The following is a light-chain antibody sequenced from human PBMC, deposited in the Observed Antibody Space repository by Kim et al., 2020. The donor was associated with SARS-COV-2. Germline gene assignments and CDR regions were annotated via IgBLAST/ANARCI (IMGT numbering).Light chain of an antibody. CDR1: QTVDRH. CDR2: KTS. Sequence: ASVGDRVTITCRASQTVDRHLSWYQQKPGKAPSLLLYKTSSLQNGVPSRFSGSGSGRDYILTIRDLQPDDFATYFCQQSFRTPQTFGQGTKVDIK. V-gene: IGKV1-39*01. CDR3: QQSFRTPQT. J-gene: IGKJ1*01.